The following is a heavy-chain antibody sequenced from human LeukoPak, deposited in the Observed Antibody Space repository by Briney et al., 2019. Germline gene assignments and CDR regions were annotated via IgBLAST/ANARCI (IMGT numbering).Heavy chain of an antibody. CDR1: GFTVSSNY. Sequence: GGSLRLSCAASGFTVSSNYMSWVRQAPGKGLEWVSIIYSGGSTYYSDSVKGRFTISRDNFKNTLYLQMNSLRAEDTAVYYCARHRGYCSSTSCYPYYFDYWGQGSLVTVSS. J-gene: IGHJ4*02. CDR3: ARHRGYCSSTSCYPYYFDY. D-gene: IGHD2-2*01. V-gene: IGHV3-66*04. CDR2: IYSGGST.